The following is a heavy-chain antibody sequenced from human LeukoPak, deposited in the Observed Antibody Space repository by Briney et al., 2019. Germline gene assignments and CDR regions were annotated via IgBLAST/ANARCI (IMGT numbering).Heavy chain of an antibody. Sequence: SETLSLTCTVSGGFVSSGSYYWSWIRQPPGKGLEWVGYIYYSGTTNYNPSLTSRVTMSVDTSKNQFSLKLSSVTAVDTAVYYCARDGYYYDSSGYYEKMYYFDYWGQGTLVTVSS. CDR2: IYYSGTT. V-gene: IGHV4-61*01. D-gene: IGHD3-22*01. CDR1: GGFVSSGSYY. CDR3: ARDGYYYDSSGYYEKMYYFDY. J-gene: IGHJ4*02.